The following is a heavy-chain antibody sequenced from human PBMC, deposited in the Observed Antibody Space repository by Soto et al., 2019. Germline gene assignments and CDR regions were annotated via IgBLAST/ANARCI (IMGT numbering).Heavy chain of an antibody. J-gene: IGHJ6*03. V-gene: IGHV1-8*01. Sequence: ASVKVSCKASGYTFTSYDINWVRQATGQGLEWMGWMNPNSGNTGYAQKFQGRVTMTRNTSISTAYMELSSLRSEDTAVYYCARLPLKFLEWLPFYYYYMDVWGKGTTVTVSS. CDR2: MNPNSGNT. CDR3: ARLPLKFLEWLPFYYYYMDV. D-gene: IGHD3-3*01. CDR1: GYTFTSYD.